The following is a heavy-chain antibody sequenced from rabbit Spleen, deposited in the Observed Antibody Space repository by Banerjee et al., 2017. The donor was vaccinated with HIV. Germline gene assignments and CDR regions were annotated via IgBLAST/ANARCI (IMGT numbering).Heavy chain of an antibody. D-gene: IGHD6-1*01. CDR1: GFSFSSGYD. CDR3: ARDLRSGGTNTYGNGLDL. Sequence: QEQLEESGGGLVKPGASLTLICTASGFSFSSGYDMSWVRQAPGKGLEWIGFIYGGSSGSTYYASWAKGRFTISKSSSTTVTLQLNSLTAADTATYFCARDLRSGGTNTYGNGLDLWGPGTLVTVS. V-gene: IGHV1S45*01. CDR2: IYGGSSGST. J-gene: IGHJ6*01.